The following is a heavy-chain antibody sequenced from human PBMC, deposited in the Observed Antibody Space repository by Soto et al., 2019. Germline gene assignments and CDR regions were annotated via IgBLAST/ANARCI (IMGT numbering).Heavy chain of an antibody. CDR2: IWYDGSNK. J-gene: IGHJ4*02. CDR3: ARVGATGEGFDY. Sequence: QVQLVESGGGVVQPGRSLRLSCAASGFTFSSYGMHRVRQAPGKGLEWVAVIWYDGSNKYYADSVKGRFTISRDNSKNTLYLQMNSLRAEDTAVYYCARVGATGEGFDYWGQGTLVTVSS. CDR1: GFTFSSYG. D-gene: IGHD1-26*01. V-gene: IGHV3-33*01.